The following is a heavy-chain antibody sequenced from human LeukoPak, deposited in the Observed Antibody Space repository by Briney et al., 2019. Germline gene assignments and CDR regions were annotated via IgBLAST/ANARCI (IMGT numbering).Heavy chain of an antibody. Sequence: SETLSLTCTVSGYSISSGYYWGWIRQPPGKGLEWIGSIYHSGSTYYNPSLKSRVTISVDTSKNQFSLKLSSVTAADTAVYYCARHRNALFGVVINPLFDYWGQGTLVTVSS. CDR2: IYHSGST. CDR3: ARHRNALFGVVINPLFDY. D-gene: IGHD3-3*01. J-gene: IGHJ4*02. V-gene: IGHV4-38-2*02. CDR1: GYSISSGYY.